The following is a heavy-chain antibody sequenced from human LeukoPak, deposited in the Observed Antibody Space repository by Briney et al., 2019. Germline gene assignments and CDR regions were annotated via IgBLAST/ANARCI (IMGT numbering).Heavy chain of an antibody. CDR2: INPSGGST. J-gene: IGHJ4*02. CDR1: GYTFTSYY. Sequence: ASVKVSCKSSGYTFTSYYMHWVRQAPGQGLEWMGVINPSGGSTSYAQKFQGRVTMTRDTSTSTVYMDLSSLRSEDTAVYYCASGDCSSTSCYDYWGQGTLVTVSS. CDR3: ASGDCSSTSCYDY. V-gene: IGHV1-46*01. D-gene: IGHD2-2*03.